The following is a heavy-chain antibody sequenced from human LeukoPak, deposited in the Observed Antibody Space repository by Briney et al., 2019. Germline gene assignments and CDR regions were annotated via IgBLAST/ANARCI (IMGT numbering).Heavy chain of an antibody. J-gene: IGHJ5*02. V-gene: IGHV6-1*01. Sequence: SQTLSLTCAISGDSVSSNSAAWNWIRQSPSRGLEWLGRTYYRSKWYNDYAVSVKSRITINPDTSKNQFSLQLNSVTPEDTAVYYCARGYSSSWYLLRFWFDPWGQGTLVTVSS. CDR1: GDSVSSNSAA. CDR2: TYYRSKWYN. D-gene: IGHD6-13*01. CDR3: ARGYSSSWYLLRFWFDP.